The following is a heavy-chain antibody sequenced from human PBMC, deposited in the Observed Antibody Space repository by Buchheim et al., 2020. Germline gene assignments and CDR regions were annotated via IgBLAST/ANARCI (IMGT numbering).Heavy chain of an antibody. V-gene: IGHV4-34*01. J-gene: IGHJ4*02. CDR3: ARVNPGYYYDSSGYYNHYFDY. D-gene: IGHD3-22*01. CDR2: INHSGST. CDR1: GGSFSGYY. Sequence: QVQLQQWGAGLLKPSETLSLTCAVYGGSFSGYYWRWIRQPPGKGLEWIGEINHSGSTNYNLSLMSRVTISVDTSKNQFSLQLSSVTAADTAVYYCARVNPGYYYDSSGYYNHYFDYWGQGTL.